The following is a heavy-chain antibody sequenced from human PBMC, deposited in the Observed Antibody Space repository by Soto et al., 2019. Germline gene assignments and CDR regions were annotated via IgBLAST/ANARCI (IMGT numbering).Heavy chain of an antibody. V-gene: IGHV4-4*02. J-gene: IGHJ4*02. CDR2: XYXXGXT. D-gene: IGHD2-15*01. CDR1: GVSITSPNR. CDR3: ARVMGVASGGPLDF. Sequence: SETRSLTCAVSGVSITSPNRWSWLRRSPGKGLEXIGXXYXXGXTXXXPXXGTPVTISIDKSKNHFSLQLNSVTAADTAMYYCARVMGVASGGPLDFWGQGTLVTVS.